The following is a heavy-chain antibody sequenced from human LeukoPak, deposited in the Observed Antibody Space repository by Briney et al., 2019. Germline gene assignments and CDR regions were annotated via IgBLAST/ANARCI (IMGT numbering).Heavy chain of an antibody. J-gene: IGHJ4*02. CDR2: ISSSSSYI. Sequence: GGSLRLSCAASGFTFSSYSMNWVRQAPEKGLEWVSSISSSSSYIYYADSVKGRFTISRDNAKNSLYLQMNSLRAEDTAVYYCARDRFDGSSWYFDYWGQGTLVTVSS. D-gene: IGHD6-13*01. CDR3: ARDRFDGSSWYFDY. CDR1: GFTFSSYS. V-gene: IGHV3-21*01.